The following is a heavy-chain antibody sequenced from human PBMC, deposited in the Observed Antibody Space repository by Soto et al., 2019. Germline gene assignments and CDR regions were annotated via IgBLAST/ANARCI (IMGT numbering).Heavy chain of an antibody. V-gene: IGHV3-30*03. J-gene: IGHJ6*01. CDR3: AREMVTRAWYCCGMDV. D-gene: IGHD5-18*01. CDR2: ISYDGSKK. CDR1: GFTFSSYG. Sequence: QVQLVESGGGVVQPGRSLRLSCEASGFTFSSYGMHWVRQAPGKGLEWVALISYDGSKKYYADSVKGRFTISRDNSKNKLYQPMNRLRAEDTAVYYCAREMVTRAWYCCGMDVWGQGTTVTVSS.